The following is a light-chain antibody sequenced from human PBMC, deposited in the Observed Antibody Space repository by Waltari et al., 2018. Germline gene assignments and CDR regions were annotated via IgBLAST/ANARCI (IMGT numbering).Light chain of an antibody. CDR1: SSDIGYYNH. CDR2: EVN. CDR3: TSYTISTTWV. Sequence: QSALTQPASVSGSPGQSITISCTGTSSDIGYYNHVSWYQQYPGRAHKLMIYEVNNRPSGVSNRFSGSKSDNTASLTISGLQAEDEAHYYCTSYTISTTWVFGGGTKLTVL. J-gene: IGLJ3*02. V-gene: IGLV2-14*01.